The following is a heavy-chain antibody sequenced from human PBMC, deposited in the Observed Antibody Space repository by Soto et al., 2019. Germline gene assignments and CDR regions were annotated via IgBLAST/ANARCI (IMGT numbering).Heavy chain of an antibody. J-gene: IGHJ6*01. D-gene: IGHD5-12*01. CDR2: IYYSGST. Sequence: SETLSLTCTVSGGSISSGGYYWSWIRQHPGKGLEWIGYIYYSGSTYYNPSLKSRVTISVDTSKNQFSLKLSSVTAADTAVYYCARDRATAHRGYYGMDVWGQGTTVTVSS. CDR3: ARDRATAHRGYYGMDV. CDR1: GGSISSGGYY. V-gene: IGHV4-31*03.